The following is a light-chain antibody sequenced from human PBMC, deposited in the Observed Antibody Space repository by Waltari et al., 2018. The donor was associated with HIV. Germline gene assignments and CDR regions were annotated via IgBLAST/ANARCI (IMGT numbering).Light chain of an antibody. CDR1: QSVSSN. V-gene: IGKV3-15*01. CDR2: AAS. J-gene: IGKJ1*01. CDR3: QQYNDWPRT. Sequence: EVVMTQSPATLSVSPWERAALACMASQSVSSNLAWYQQKPGQAPRLLIYAASTRATGVPVRISGSGSGTEFTLTISSLQSEDFAVYYCQQYNDWPRTFGQGTKVEIK.